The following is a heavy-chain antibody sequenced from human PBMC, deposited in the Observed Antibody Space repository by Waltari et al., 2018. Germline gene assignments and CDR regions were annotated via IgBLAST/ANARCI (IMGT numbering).Heavy chain of an antibody. Sequence: QVQLQQWGAGLLKPSETLSLTCAVYGGSFSGYYWSWIRQPPGKGLEWIGENNHSGSTNYNPSLKSRVTISVDTSKNQFALKLSSVTAADTAVYYCARWSATSSSSVYYYYYYYMDVWGKGTTVTVSS. CDR3: ARWSATSSSSVYYYYYYYMDV. CDR2: NNHSGST. J-gene: IGHJ6*03. V-gene: IGHV4-34*01. D-gene: IGHD6-6*01. CDR1: GGSFSGYY.